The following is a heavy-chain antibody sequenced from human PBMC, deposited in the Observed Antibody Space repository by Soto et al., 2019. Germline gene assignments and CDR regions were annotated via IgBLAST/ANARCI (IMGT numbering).Heavy chain of an antibody. CDR3: ARLSHPGWGVTGRDHNDY. CDR2: IYPGDSDT. Sequence: GESLKISCNGSGYSFTSYWIGWVRQMPGKGLEWMGIIYPGDSDTRYNPSFQGQVTISADKSISTAYLQWSSLKASDTAMYYCARLSHPGWGVTGRDHNDYWGQGTLVTVSS. J-gene: IGHJ4*02. V-gene: IGHV5-51*01. D-gene: IGHD7-27*01. CDR1: GYSFTSYW.